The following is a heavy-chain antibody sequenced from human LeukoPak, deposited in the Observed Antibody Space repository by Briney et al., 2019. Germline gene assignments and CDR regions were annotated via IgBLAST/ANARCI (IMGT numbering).Heavy chain of an antibody. V-gene: IGHV3-23*01. Sequence: PGGSLRLSCAASGFTFSSYAMSWVRQAAGEGLEWVSAISGSGGSTYYADSGNGRFTISRDNSKNTLYLQMNSLRAEDTAVYYCAKDPLTFGGVIVSNWGQGTLVTVSS. D-gene: IGHD3-16*02. CDR1: GFTFSSYA. J-gene: IGHJ4*02. CDR3: AKDPLTFGGVIVSN. CDR2: ISGSGGST.